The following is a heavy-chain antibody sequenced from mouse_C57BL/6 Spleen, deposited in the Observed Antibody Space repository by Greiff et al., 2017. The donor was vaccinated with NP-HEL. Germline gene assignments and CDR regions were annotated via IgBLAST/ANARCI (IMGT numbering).Heavy chain of an antibody. CDR3: ARYYGSSYWYFDV. CDR2: IWSGGST. CDR1: GFSLTSYG. D-gene: IGHD1-1*01. Sequence: VQRVESGPGLVQPSQSLSITCTVSGFSLTSYGVHWVRQSPGKGLEWLGVIWSGGSTDYNAAFISRLSISKDNSKSQVFFKMNSLQADDTAKYYCARYYGSSYWYFDVWGTGTTVTVSS. J-gene: IGHJ1*03. V-gene: IGHV2-2*01.